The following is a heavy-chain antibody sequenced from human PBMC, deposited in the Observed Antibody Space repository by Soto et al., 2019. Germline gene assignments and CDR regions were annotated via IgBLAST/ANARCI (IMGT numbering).Heavy chain of an antibody. D-gene: IGHD6-13*01. V-gene: IGHV4-4*02. CDR1: GGSISSSNW. J-gene: IGHJ6*02. CDR2: IYHSGST. Sequence: SETLSLTCAVSGGSISSSNWWSWVRQPPGKGLEWIGEIYHSGSTNYNPSLKSRVTISVDKSKNQFSLKLSSVTAADTAVYYCARVGTHSSSWTVYYYYYGMDVWGQGTTVTVSS. CDR3: ARVGTHSSSWTVYYYYYGMDV.